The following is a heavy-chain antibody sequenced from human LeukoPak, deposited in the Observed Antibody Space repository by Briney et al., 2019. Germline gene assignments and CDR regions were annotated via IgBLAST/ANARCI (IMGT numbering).Heavy chain of an antibody. CDR1: GYSISSGYY. V-gene: IGHV4-38-2*02. Sequence: PSETLSLTCTVSGYSISSGYYWGWIRQPPGKGLEWIGYIYHSGSTYYNPSLKSRVTISVDRSKNQSSLKLSSVTAADTAVYYCARGQFPVGDFDYWGQGTLVAVSS. CDR2: IYHSGST. J-gene: IGHJ4*02. D-gene: IGHD1-26*01. CDR3: ARGQFPVGDFDY.